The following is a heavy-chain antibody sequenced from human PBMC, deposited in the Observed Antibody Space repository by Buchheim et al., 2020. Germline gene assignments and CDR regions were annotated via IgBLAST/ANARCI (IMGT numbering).Heavy chain of an antibody. CDR1: GGSISSGSYY. V-gene: IGHV4-61*02. CDR3: ARISVVAAPYFDY. D-gene: IGHD2-15*01. Sequence: QVQLQESGPGLVKPSQTLSLTCTVSGGSISSGSYYWSWIRQPAGKGLERIGRIYTSGSTNYNPSLKSRVTISVDTSKNQFSLKLSSVTAADTAVYYCARISVVAAPYFDYWGQGTL. J-gene: IGHJ4*02. CDR2: IYTSGST.